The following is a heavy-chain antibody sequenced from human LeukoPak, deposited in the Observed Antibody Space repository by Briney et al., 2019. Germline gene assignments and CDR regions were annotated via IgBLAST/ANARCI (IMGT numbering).Heavy chain of an antibody. V-gene: IGHV4-39*01. D-gene: IGHD6-19*01. CDR3: ARHSFSGWLKYFDY. Sequence: SETLSLTCTVSGGSISSSSYYWGWLRQPPGKGLEWIGNIYYSGSTYYNPSLKSRVTISVDTSKNQFSLKLSSVTAAETAVYYCARHSFSGWLKYFDYWAREPWSPSPQ. J-gene: IGHJ4*02. CDR2: IYYSGST. CDR1: GGSISSSSYY.